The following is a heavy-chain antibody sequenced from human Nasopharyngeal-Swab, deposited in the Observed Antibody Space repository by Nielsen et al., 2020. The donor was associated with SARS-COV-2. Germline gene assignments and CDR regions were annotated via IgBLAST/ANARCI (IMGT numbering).Heavy chain of an antibody. CDR2: IDPRDSYI. CDR3: ARLISGSGPFDP. CDR1: GYNFTSYW. V-gene: IGHV5-10-1*01. J-gene: IGHJ5*02. Sequence: GESLKISCKGSGYNFTSYWIGWVRQMPGKGLEWMGTIDPRDSYITYSPSFQGHVTISTDKSINTAYLQWSSLKASDTAMYYCARLISGSGPFDPWGQGTLVTVSS. D-gene: IGHD3-10*01.